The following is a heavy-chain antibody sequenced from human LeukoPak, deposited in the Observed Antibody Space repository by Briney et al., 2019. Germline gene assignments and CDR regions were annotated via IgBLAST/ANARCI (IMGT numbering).Heavy chain of an antibody. Sequence: PGGSLRLSCAASGFTFRNAWMNWVRQAPGKGLEWVGRIKHKTDGGTIGYAARVKGRFTISRDDSKNTLYLQMNSLKTEDTAVYYCSTGLYDSGGVDHWGQGTLVSVSS. CDR1: GFTFRNAW. V-gene: IGHV3-15*01. CDR3: STGLYDSGGVDH. D-gene: IGHD3-22*01. CDR2: IKHKTDGGTI. J-gene: IGHJ4*02.